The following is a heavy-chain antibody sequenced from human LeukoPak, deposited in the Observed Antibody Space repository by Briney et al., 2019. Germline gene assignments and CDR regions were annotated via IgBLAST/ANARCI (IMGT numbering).Heavy chain of an antibody. CDR1: GFTFSSYW. V-gene: IGHV3-7*01. CDR3: VRKGWSTFDY. Sequence: GGSLRLSCAASGFTFSSYWMTWVRQAPGKGLEWVANINEDGSEKDYVDSVKGRFTISRDNAENSLYLQMNSLRAEDTAVYYCVRKGWSTFDYWGQGTLVTVSS. J-gene: IGHJ4*02. CDR2: INEDGSEK. D-gene: IGHD3-3*01.